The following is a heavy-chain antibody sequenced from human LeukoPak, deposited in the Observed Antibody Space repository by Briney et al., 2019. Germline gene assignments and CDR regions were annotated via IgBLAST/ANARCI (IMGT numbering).Heavy chain of an antibody. D-gene: IGHD2-2*01. CDR3: ARRYCSTCPTGHAFDL. J-gene: IGHJ3*01. V-gene: IGHV3-53*01. CDR2: LYSGGNT. Sequence: GGSLRLSCAASGFSVSSNYMSWVRQAPGKGLEWVSVLYSGGNTHYADSVNGRFTISRDNSKNTLYLQMNSLRAEDTAAYYCARRYCSTCPTGHAFDLWGQGTMVTVSS. CDR1: GFSVSSNY.